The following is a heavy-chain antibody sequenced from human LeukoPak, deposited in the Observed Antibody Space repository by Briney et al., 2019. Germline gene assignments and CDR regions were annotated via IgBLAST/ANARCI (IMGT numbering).Heavy chain of an antibody. D-gene: IGHD3-22*01. J-gene: IGHJ4*02. CDR2: IYTSGST. CDR3: ARTPLEDYDSSGYLYYFDY. Sequence: PSETLSLTCTVSGGSISSSSYYWSWIRQPAGTGLEWIGRIYTSGSTNYNPSLKSRVTMSVDTSKNQFSLKLSSVTAADTAVYYCARTPLEDYDSSGYLYYFDYWGQGTLVTVSS. V-gene: IGHV4-61*02. CDR1: GGSISSSSYY.